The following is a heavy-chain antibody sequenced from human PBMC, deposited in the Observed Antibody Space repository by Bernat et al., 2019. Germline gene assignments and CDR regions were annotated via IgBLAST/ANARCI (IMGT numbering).Heavy chain of an antibody. CDR2: IIPIFGTA. V-gene: IGHV1-69*01. CDR3: ASTPPPGGVPAATRRYYYYGMDV. J-gene: IGHJ6*02. CDR1: GGTFSSYA. Sequence: QVQLVQSGAEVKKPGSSVKVSCKASGGTFSSYAISWVRQAPGQGLEWMGGIIPIFGTANYAQKFQGRVTITADESTSTAYMELSSLRSEDTDVYYCASTPPPGGVPAATRRYYYYGMDVWGQGTTVTVSS. D-gene: IGHD2-2*01.